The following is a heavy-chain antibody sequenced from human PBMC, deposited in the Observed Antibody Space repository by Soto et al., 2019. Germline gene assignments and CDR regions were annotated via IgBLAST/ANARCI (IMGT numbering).Heavy chain of an antibody. V-gene: IGHV4-30-2*01. D-gene: IGHD2-15*01. CDR3: ARGEVVALGY. Sequence: SETLSLTCAVSGGSISSGDYSWNWIRQPPGKGLEWIGYIYFGGSTYYNPSLQSRVTMSVDRSRNQFSLKLNSVTAADTAVYYCARGEVVALGYWGQGTLVTVSS. CDR2: IYFGGST. J-gene: IGHJ4*02. CDR1: GGSISSGDYS.